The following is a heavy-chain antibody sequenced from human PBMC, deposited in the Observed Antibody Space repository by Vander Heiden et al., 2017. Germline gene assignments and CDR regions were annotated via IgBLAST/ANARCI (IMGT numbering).Heavy chain of an antibody. D-gene: IGHD1-1*01. CDR1: GGSISSGGYY. Sequence: QVQLQESGPGLVKPSQTLSLTCIVPGGSISSGGYYWSWIRQHPGKGLEWIGYIYYSGSTYYNPSLKSRVTISVDTSKNQFSLKLSSVTAADTAVYYCARDSNFWKGGWIDPWGQGTLVSVSS. CDR2: IYYSGST. CDR3: ARDSNFWKGGWIDP. J-gene: IGHJ5*02. V-gene: IGHV4-31*03.